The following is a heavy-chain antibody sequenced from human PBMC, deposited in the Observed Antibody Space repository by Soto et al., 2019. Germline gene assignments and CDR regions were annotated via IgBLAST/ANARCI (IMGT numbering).Heavy chain of an antibody. CDR1: GYTFTGYY. CDR3: ATFFWGIEGDAFDI. Sequence: QVQLVQSGAEVKKPGASVKVSCKASGYTFTGYYMHWVRQAPGQGLEWMGWINPNSGGTNYAQKFQGWVTMNRDTSISTAYMELSRLRSDDTAVYYCATFFWGIEGDAFDIWGQGTMVTVSS. V-gene: IGHV1-2*04. CDR2: INPNSGGT. J-gene: IGHJ3*02. D-gene: IGHD3-16*01.